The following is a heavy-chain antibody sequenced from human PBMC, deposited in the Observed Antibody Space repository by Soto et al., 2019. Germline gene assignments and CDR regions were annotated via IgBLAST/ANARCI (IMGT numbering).Heavy chain of an antibody. CDR2: INAGSGNT. CDR1: GYTFTTYA. Sequence: QVQLVQFGAEEKKPGASVRVSCEASGYTFTTYATHWLRQAPGQRLEWMGWINAGSGNTQYSQKFQGRVTITRDTSASTAYMELGSLRSEDTAVYYCARGAIFGVVIVGGLDVWGQGTTVTVSS. J-gene: IGHJ6*02. D-gene: IGHD3-3*01. CDR3: ARGAIFGVVIVGGLDV. V-gene: IGHV1-3*05.